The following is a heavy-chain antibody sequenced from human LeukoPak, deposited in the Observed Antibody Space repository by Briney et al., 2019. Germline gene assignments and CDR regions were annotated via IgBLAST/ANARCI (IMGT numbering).Heavy chain of an antibody. CDR2: LNPKSGST. J-gene: IGHJ5*02. CDR1: GYTFTDRY. Sequence: ASEKVSCKASGYTFTDRYVHWVRQAPGQGLEWMGWLNPKSGSTNYAQNFQGRLTLTRDTSINTAYMELSSLRSDDTAVYYCARGSTIAARPWWFDPWGQGTLVTVSS. CDR3: ARGSTIAARPWWFDP. D-gene: IGHD6-6*01. V-gene: IGHV1-2*02.